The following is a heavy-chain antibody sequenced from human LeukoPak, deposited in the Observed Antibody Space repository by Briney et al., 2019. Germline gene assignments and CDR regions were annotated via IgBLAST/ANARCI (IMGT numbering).Heavy chain of an antibody. V-gene: IGHV4-31*03. CDR3: ARARLGYRTNGVCYGLDY. J-gene: IGHJ4*02. CDR1: GGSISSGGYY. CDR2: IYYSGST. Sequence: EPSQTLSLTCTVSGGSISSGGYYWSWIRQHPGKGLEWIGYIYYSGSTYYNPSLKSRVTISVDTSKNQFSLKLSSVTAADTAVYYCARARLGYRTNGVCYGLDYWGQGTLVTVSS. D-gene: IGHD2-8*01.